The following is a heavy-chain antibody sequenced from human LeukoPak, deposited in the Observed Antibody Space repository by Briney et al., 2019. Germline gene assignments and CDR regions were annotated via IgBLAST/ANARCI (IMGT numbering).Heavy chain of an antibody. CDR1: GGTFSSYA. J-gene: IGHJ4*02. CDR2: IIPIFGTA. D-gene: IGHD1/OR15-1a*01. Sequence: SVKVSCKASGGTFSSYAISWVRQAPRQGLEWMGGIIPIFGTANYAQKFQGRVTITADESTSTAYMELSSLRSEDTAVYYCASSGHQSRWNIGTIDDYWGQGTLVTVSS. CDR3: ASSGHQSRWNIGTIDDY. V-gene: IGHV1-69*13.